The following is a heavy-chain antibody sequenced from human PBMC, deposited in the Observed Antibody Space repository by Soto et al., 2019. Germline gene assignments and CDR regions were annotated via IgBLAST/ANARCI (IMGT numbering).Heavy chain of an antibody. Sequence: QVQLVESGGGVVQPGRSLRLSCVASGFTFSNNAIHWVRLAPGKGLEWVALISYDGTNQYLADSVKGRFTISRDNSQNTVYLQMNSLIAEDTAVYYCANDASIPTAHYFDYWGQGTLVTVSS. J-gene: IGHJ4*02. CDR2: ISYDGTNQ. D-gene: IGHD2-21*01. V-gene: IGHV3-30*18. CDR1: GFTFSNNA. CDR3: ANDASIPTAHYFDY.